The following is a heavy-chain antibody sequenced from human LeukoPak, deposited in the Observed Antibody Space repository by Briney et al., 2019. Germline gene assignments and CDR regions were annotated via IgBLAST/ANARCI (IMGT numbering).Heavy chain of an antibody. CDR3: AKDLRGYFEW. D-gene: IGHD3-9*01. V-gene: IGHV3-23*01. CDR2: IEASGGAT. CDR1: GFTFSGYA. J-gene: IGHJ4*02. Sequence: GGSLRLSCAASGFTFSGYAMYWVRQAPGKGLEWVSSIEASGGATYYADSVKGRFTISRDNSKNTFYLQMNSLRAEDTAVYYCAKDLRGYFEWRGQGTLVTVSS.